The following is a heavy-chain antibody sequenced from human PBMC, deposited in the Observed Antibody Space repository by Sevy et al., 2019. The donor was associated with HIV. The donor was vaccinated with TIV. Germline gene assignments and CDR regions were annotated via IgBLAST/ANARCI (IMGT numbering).Heavy chain of an antibody. J-gene: IGHJ4*02. CDR2: IRFDGSIK. D-gene: IGHD6-6*01. CDR1: GFIFSNYG. Sequence: GGSLRLSCAASGFIFSNYGMNWVRQAPGKGLEWVAFIRFDGSIKYYADSVRGRFTISRDNSKNILFLQMNSLRPDDTAVYYCAKDIAARPIDYWGQGTLVTVSS. CDR3: AKDIAARPIDY. V-gene: IGHV3-30*02.